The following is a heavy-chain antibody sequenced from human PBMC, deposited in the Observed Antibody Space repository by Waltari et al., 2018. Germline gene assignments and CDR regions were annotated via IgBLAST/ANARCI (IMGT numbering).Heavy chain of an antibody. J-gene: IGHJ4*02. CDR2: IKQDGSEK. V-gene: IGHV3-7*01. D-gene: IGHD3-22*01. CDR1: GFTFRNYW. Sequence: EVHLVESGGGLVQPGGSLRLSCVDSGFTFRNYWMTWVGQVPGKGLEWVANIKQDGSEKYYVDSVKGRFTISRDNAKNSLYLQMNSLRAEDTAVYYCATRPHKSARDVYYGVFDYWGRGTLVTVSS. CDR3: ATRPHKSARDVYYGVFDY.